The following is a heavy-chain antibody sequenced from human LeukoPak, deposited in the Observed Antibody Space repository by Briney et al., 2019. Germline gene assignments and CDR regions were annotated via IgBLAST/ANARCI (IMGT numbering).Heavy chain of an antibody. D-gene: IGHD4-17*01. V-gene: IGHV4-39*07. CDR2: IYYSGSA. Sequence: SETLSLTCTVSGGSISSYYWSWIRQPPGKGLEWIGSIYYSGSAYYNPSLKSRVTISVDKSKNQFSLKLSSVTAADTAVYYCARCYGDYVDYYYYMDVWGKGTTVTVSS. J-gene: IGHJ6*03. CDR3: ARCYGDYVDYYYYMDV. CDR1: GGSISSYY.